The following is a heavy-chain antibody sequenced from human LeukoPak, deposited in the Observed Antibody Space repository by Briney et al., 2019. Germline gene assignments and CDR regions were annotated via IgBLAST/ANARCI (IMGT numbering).Heavy chain of an antibody. D-gene: IGHD5-18*01. J-gene: IGHJ6*02. CDR1: GGTFSSYA. V-gene: IGHV1-69*04. CDR3: ANMIVDTAMVPRYYYYYGMDV. Sequence: ASVKVSCKASGGTFSSYAISWVRQAPGQGLEWMGRIIPILGIANYAQKFQGRVTITADKSTSTAYMELSSLRSEDTAVYYCANMIVDTAMVPRYYYYYGMDVWGQGTTVTVSS. CDR2: IIPILGIA.